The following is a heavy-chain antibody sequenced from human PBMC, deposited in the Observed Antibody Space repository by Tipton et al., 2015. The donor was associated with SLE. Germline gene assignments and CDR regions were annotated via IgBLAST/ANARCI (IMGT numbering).Heavy chain of an antibody. CDR3: ARLPAQGGSYGFDP. CDR1: GGSISSYY. CDR2: INHSGST. Sequence: TLSLTCTVSGGSISSYYWSWIRQPPGKGLEWIWEINHSGSTNYNTSLKSRVTISVDTSKNQFSLKLGSVTAADTAVYYCARLPAQGGSYGFDPWGQGTLVTVSS. D-gene: IGHD1-26*01. V-gene: IGHV4-34*01. J-gene: IGHJ5*02.